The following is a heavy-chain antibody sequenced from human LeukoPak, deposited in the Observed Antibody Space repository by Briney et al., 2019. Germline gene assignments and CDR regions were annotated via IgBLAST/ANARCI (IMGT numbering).Heavy chain of an antibody. J-gene: IGHJ4*02. CDR3: AKDRFVCGGSCYSPFDH. CDR1: GLSISDNY. D-gene: IGHD2-15*01. Sequence: GGSLRLSCAASGLSISDNYMSWVRQAPGKGLVWVSRINSDGSSTGYADSVKGRFTISRDHSKNTLYLQMNSLRTEDTAVYYCAKDRFVCGGSCYSPFDHWGQGTLVTVSS. V-gene: IGHV3-74*01. CDR2: INSDGSST.